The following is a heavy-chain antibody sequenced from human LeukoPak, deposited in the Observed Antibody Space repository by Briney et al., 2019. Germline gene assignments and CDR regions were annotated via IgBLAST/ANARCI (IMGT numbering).Heavy chain of an antibody. CDR2: ISSDERNI. D-gene: IGHD4-17*01. CDR1: GFTFSSYA. CDR3: AKDLIYGDYVGGAFDI. J-gene: IGHJ3*02. V-gene: IGHV3-30*18. Sequence: GGSLRLSCAASGFTFSSYAMSWVRQVPGKGLEWVAIISSDERNIFYGDSVKGRFTISRDNSKNTLYLQMNSLRAEDTAVYYCAKDLIYGDYVGGAFDIWGQGTMVTVSS.